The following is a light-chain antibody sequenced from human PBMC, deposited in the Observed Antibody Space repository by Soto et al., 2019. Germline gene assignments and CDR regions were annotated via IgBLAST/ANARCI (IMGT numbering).Light chain of an antibody. Sequence: EIVLTQSPGTLSLSPGERATLSCRASQSVSSNYLGWYQKKPGQPPRLLIYGGSSRATGIPARFSGSGSGTDFTLTISSLEPEDFAVYYCQQYGSSRTFGQGTKVDI. CDR3: QQYGSSRT. V-gene: IGKV3-20*01. CDR2: GGS. CDR1: QSVSSNY. J-gene: IGKJ1*01.